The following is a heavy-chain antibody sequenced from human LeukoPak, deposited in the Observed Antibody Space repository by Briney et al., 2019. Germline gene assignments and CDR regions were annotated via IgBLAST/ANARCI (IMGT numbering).Heavy chain of an antibody. CDR3: ARDILTGYYKVSSWFDP. V-gene: IGHV4-59*01. CDR2: IYYSGST. Sequence: SETLSLTCTVSGGSISSYYWSWIWQPPGKGLEWIGYIYYSGSTNYNPSLKSRVTISVDTSKNQFSLKLSSVTAADTAVYYCARDILTGYYKVSSWFDPWGQGTLVTVSS. J-gene: IGHJ5*02. CDR1: GGSISSYY. D-gene: IGHD3-9*01.